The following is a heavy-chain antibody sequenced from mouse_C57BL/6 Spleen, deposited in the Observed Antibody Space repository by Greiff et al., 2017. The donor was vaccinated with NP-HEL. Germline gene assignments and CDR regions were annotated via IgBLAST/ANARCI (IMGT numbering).Heavy chain of an antibody. CDR2: IDPSDSYT. V-gene: IGHV1-50*01. J-gene: IGHJ2*01. CDR3: AREGYDDY. Sequence: QVQLKQPGAELVKPGASVKLSCKASGYTFTSYWMQWVKQRPGQGLEWIGEIDPSDSYTNYNQKFKGKATLTVDTSSSTAYMQLSSLTSEDSAVYYCAREGYDDYWGQGTTLTVSS. D-gene: IGHD2-2*01. CDR1: GYTFTSYW.